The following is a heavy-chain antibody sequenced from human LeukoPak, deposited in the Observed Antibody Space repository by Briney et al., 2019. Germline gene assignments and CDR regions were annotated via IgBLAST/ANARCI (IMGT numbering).Heavy chain of an antibody. V-gene: IGHV1-8*01. J-gene: IGHJ3*02. CDR3: ARGYYSSSWYAGANAAFDI. D-gene: IGHD6-13*01. Sequence: GASVKVSYKASGYTFTSYDINWVRQATGQGLEWMGWMNPNSGNTGYAQKFQGRVTITRNTSISTAYMELSSLRSEDTAVYYCARGYYSSSWYAGANAAFDIWGQGTMVTVSS. CDR1: GYTFTSYD. CDR2: MNPNSGNT.